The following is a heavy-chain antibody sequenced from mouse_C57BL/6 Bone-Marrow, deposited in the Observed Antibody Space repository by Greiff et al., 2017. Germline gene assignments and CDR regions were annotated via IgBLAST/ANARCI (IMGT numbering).Heavy chain of an antibody. Sequence: QVQLQQPGAELVKPGASVKLSCKASGYTFTSYWMQWVKQRPGQGLEWIGEIDPSDSYTNYNQTFKGKATLTVDTSSSTADMQLSSLTSEDSAVYYCARWANWVYWYFDVWGTGTTVTVSS. CDR3: ARWANWVYWYFDV. J-gene: IGHJ1*03. CDR1: GYTFTSYW. D-gene: IGHD4-1*01. V-gene: IGHV1-50*01. CDR2: IDPSDSYT.